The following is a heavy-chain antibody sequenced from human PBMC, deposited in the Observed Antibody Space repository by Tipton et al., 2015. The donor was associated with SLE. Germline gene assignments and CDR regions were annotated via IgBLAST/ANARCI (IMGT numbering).Heavy chain of an antibody. Sequence: TLSLTCAVYGGSLSGYYWSWIRQPPGKGLEWIGDINHSGSTNYNPSLKSRVTISVDTSKTQFSLKLSSVTAADTAVYYCARGRTYYDFWSGYPNAFDIWGQWTMVTVSS. CDR2: INHSGST. J-gene: IGHJ3*02. V-gene: IGHV4-34*01. CDR3: ARGRTYYDFWSGYPNAFDI. CDR1: GGSLSGYY. D-gene: IGHD3-3*01.